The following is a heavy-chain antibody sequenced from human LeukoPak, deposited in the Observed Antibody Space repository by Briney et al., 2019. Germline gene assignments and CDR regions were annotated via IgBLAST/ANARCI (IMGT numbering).Heavy chain of an antibody. D-gene: IGHD2-21*02. V-gene: IGHV1-18*01. CDR1: GHTFTSYG. CDR2: ISAYNGNT. CDR3: ARDIVVVTRRRDAFDI. J-gene: IGHJ3*02. Sequence: GASVKVSCKASGHTFTSYGISWVRQAPGQGLEWMGWISAYNGNTNYAQKLQGRVTMTTDTSTSTAYMELRSLRSDDTAVYYCARDIVVVTRRRDAFDIWGQGTMVTVSS.